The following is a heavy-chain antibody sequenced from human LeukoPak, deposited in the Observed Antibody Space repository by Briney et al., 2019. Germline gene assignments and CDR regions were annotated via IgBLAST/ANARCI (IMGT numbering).Heavy chain of an antibody. CDR1: GPTFSSHA. Sequence: PGGSLRLSCAASGPTFSSHAMHWVRPAPGKGLEWVGVISPDGSNQYYIDSVKGRFTISRDNSKNTLYLQMNSLRTEDTAVYYCAGAIGYFDYWGQGTLVTVSS. D-gene: IGHD2-21*01. CDR3: AGAIGYFDY. CDR2: ISPDGSNQ. V-gene: IGHV3-30*03. J-gene: IGHJ4*02.